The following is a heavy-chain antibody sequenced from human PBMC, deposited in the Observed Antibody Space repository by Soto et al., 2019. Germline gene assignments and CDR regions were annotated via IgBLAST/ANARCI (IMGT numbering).Heavy chain of an antibody. CDR1: GFSLDTRGVC. D-gene: IGHD2-15*01. V-gene: IGHV2-70*11. CDR3: ARLLREDAFKRYFDY. CDR2: VDWDDDK. J-gene: IGHJ4*02. Sequence: SGPTLVNPTQTVTLTCTFSGFSLDTRGVCVSWIRQPPGKALEWLARVDWDDDKYYGTSLKTRLTISKDTSKNQVVLTMTDMDPVDTATYYCARLLREDAFKRYFDYWGQGRRVTVAS.